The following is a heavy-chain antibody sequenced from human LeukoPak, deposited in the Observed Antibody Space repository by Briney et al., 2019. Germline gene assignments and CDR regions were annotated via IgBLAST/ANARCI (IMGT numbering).Heavy chain of an antibody. CDR3: VRLTVDAAGNNY. V-gene: IGHV3-74*01. J-gene: IGHJ4*02. CDR1: GFTFSAYY. Sequence: GGSLRLSCAASGFTFSAYYMHWVRQVPGKGLMWVSVINPDGSRTNYADSVKGRFTDSRDNAKNALFLQMNSLRAEDTAVYYCVRLTVDAAGNNYWGQGTLVTVSS. D-gene: IGHD6-13*01. CDR2: INPDGSRT.